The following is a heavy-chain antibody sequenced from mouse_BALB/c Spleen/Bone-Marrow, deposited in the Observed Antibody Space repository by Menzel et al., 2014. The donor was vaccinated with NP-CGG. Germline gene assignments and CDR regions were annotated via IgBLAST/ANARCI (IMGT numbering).Heavy chain of an antibody. CDR1: GFTFSDYW. J-gene: IGHJ4*01. Sequence: QVQLQQSGAELMKPGASVKISCKATGFTFSDYWIEWVKQRPGHGLEWIGEILPGSGTTNYNEKFKGKATFTADTSSNTAYLQLSSLTSEDSAVYYCARDYRYERGYAMDYWGQGTSVTVSS. V-gene: IGHV1-9*01. CDR3: ARDYRYERGYAMDY. CDR2: ILPGSGTT. D-gene: IGHD2-14*01.